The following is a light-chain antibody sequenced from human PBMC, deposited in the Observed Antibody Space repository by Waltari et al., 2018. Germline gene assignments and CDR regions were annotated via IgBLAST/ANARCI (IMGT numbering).Light chain of an antibody. CDR2: AVV. CDR1: RSDVGGYNA. V-gene: IGLV2-14*01. J-gene: IGLJ1*01. Sequence: QSALTQPASVSGSPGQSTTISCPGTRSDVGGYNAVPRYQQHPGKAPKLLIYAVVSRPSGFPNRFSGSKSGNTASLVISGLQADDEADYYCSSYTSSISYVFGTGTKVTVL. CDR3: SSYTSSISYV.